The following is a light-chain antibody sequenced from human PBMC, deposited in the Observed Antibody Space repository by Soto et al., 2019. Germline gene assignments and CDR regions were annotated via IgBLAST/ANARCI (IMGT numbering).Light chain of an antibody. CDR1: QSVTYNY. Sequence: IVLTQSPGSLSLSPGEGATLSCRASQSVTYNYLAWYQHKPGQPPRLLIYDASTRATAVPDRFSGSGSGTDFTLTISSLEPEDFAVYYCQQYDSSPYAFGQGTKLEVK. V-gene: IGKV3-20*01. J-gene: IGKJ2*01. CDR3: QQYDSSPYA. CDR2: DAS.